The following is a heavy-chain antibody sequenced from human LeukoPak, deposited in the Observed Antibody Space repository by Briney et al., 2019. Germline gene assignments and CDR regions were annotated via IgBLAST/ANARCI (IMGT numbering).Heavy chain of an antibody. D-gene: IGHD2-15*01. CDR3: ARGGSGDIVVVAATRNDY. CDR2: ISGSGGGT. V-gene: IGHV3-23*01. Sequence: GGSLRLSCAASGFTFSSYAMSWVRQAPGKGLEWVSGISGSGGGTYYADSLRGRFTISRDNSKNTLYLQMNSLRADDRAVYYCARGGSGDIVVVAATRNDYWGQGTLVTVSS. J-gene: IGHJ4*02. CDR1: GFTFSSYA.